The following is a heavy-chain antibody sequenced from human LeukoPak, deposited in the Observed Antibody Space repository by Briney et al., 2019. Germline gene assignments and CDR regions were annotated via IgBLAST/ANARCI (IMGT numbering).Heavy chain of an antibody. Sequence: GGSLRLSCAASGFTFSSYGMSWVRQAPGKGLEWVSAISGSGGSTYYADSVKGRFTISRDNSKNTLYLQMNSLRAEDTAVYYCAKGRTKNSSGWNRPPYYMDVWGKGTTVTISS. J-gene: IGHJ6*03. D-gene: IGHD6-19*01. CDR1: GFTFSSYG. CDR3: AKGRTKNSSGWNRPPYYMDV. CDR2: ISGSGGST. V-gene: IGHV3-23*01.